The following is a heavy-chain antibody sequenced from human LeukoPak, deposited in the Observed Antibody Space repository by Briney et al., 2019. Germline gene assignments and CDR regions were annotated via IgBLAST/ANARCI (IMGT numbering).Heavy chain of an antibody. CDR3: ARHHYDFWSGHYNWFDP. CDR2: INPNSGGT. Sequence: GASVNVSCKSSVYTFTGYYMHWVRPAPGQGLAWMGWINPNSGGTKYAQKFQGRVTMTRDTSISTAYMELSGLRSDDTAVYYCARHHYDFWSGHYNWFDPWGQGTLVTVSS. J-gene: IGHJ5*02. V-gene: IGHV1-2*02. CDR1: VYTFTGYY. D-gene: IGHD3-3*01.